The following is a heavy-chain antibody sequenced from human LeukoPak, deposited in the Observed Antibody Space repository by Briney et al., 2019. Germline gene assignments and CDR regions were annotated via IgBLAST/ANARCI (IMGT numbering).Heavy chain of an antibody. Sequence: ASVKVSCKVSGYTLTELSMHWVRQAPGKGLEWMGGFDPEDGETIYAQKFQGRVTMTEDTSTDTAYMELSSLRSEDTAVYYCATPLTQQWLVRGNHGFDPWGQGTLVTVSS. V-gene: IGHV1-24*01. J-gene: IGHJ5*02. CDR2: FDPEDGET. D-gene: IGHD6-19*01. CDR1: GYTLTELS. CDR3: ATPLTQQWLVRGNHGFDP.